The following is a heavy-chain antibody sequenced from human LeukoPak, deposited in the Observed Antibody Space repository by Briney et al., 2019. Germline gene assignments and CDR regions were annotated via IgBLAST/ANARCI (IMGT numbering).Heavy chain of an antibody. CDR1: GFTFSSYW. Sequence: GGSLRLSCVVSGFTFSSYWMHWVRQAPGKGLVWVSRINGDGRSTVYADSVKGRFTISRDNAKNSLYLQMNSLRAEDTAVYYCARTGSSGWSPLDYWGQGTLVTVSS. CDR2: INGDGRST. CDR3: ARTGSSGWSPLDY. V-gene: IGHV3-74*03. J-gene: IGHJ4*02. D-gene: IGHD3-22*01.